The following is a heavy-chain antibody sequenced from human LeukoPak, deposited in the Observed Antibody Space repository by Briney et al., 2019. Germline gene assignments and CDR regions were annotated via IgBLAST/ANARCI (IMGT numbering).Heavy chain of an antibody. J-gene: IGHJ4*02. V-gene: IGHV4-61*02. Sequence: PSETLSLTCTVSGGSISSDNYYWSWIRQPAGKGLEWIGRIYTSGSTNYNPSLKSRVTISVDTSKNQFSLKLSSVTAADTAVYYCASMVRGVIIQDYFDYWGQGTLVTVSS. D-gene: IGHD3-10*01. CDR2: IYTSGST. CDR3: ASMVRGVIIQDYFDY. CDR1: GGSISSDNYY.